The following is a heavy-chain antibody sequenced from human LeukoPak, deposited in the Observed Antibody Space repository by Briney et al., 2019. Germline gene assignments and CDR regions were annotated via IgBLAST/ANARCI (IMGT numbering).Heavy chain of an antibody. CDR1: GYTLTELS. V-gene: IGHV1-24*01. J-gene: IGHJ4*02. Sequence: ASVKVSCKVSGYTLTELSMHWVRQAPGKGLEWMGGFDPEDGETIYAQKFQGRVTITTDESTSTAYMELSSLRSEDTAVYYCARMSAASDYWGQGTLVTVSS. CDR2: FDPEDGET. CDR3: ARMSAASDY. D-gene: IGHD6-13*01.